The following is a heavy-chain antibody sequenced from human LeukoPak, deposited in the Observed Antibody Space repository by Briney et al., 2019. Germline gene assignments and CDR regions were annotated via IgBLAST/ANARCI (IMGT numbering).Heavy chain of an antibody. CDR3: ARGACVTCPRDY. D-gene: IGHD2-21*01. CDR2: MSGSGSTV. CDR1: GFTFSDYY. Sequence: GGSLRLSCAASGFTFSDYYTSWIRQAPGKGLEWVSYMSGSGSTVYYADSVRGRFTVSRDNAKNSLYLQMNSLRAEDTAVYYCARGACVTCPRDYWGQGTLVTVSS. J-gene: IGHJ4*02. V-gene: IGHV3-11*01.